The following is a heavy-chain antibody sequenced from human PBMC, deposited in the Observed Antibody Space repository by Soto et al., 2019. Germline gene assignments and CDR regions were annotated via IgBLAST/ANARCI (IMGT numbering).Heavy chain of an antibody. V-gene: IGHV3-23*01. CDR1: GFTFKSFA. CDR3: AKASVPAADYYYYGMDV. Sequence: GGSLRLSCAASGFTFKSFAMTWVRQAPGKGLEWVSYISGSGSVTYSADSVRGRFTISRDNSKNTLYLQMNSLRAEDTAVYYCAKASVPAADYYYYGMDVWGQGTTVTVSS. J-gene: IGHJ6*02. CDR2: ISGSGSVT. D-gene: IGHD2-2*01.